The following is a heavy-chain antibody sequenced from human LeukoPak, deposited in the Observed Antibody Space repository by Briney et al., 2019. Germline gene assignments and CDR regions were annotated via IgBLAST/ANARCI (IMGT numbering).Heavy chain of an antibody. J-gene: IGHJ4*02. Sequence: ASVKVSCKASGYTFTSYYMHWVRQAPGQGLEWMGIINPSGGSTSYAQKFQGRVTMTRDMSTSTVYMELSSLRSEDTAVYYCARDVPVSYYDSSGYLGYWGQGTLVTVSS. D-gene: IGHD3-22*01. CDR3: ARDVPVSYYDSSGYLGY. CDR2: INPSGGST. V-gene: IGHV1-46*01. CDR1: GYTFTSYY.